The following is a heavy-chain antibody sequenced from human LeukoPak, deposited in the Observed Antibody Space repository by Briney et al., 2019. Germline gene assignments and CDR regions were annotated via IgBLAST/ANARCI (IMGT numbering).Heavy chain of an antibody. CDR1: CGSISSSSYY. CDR2: IYYSGNT. Sequence: SETLSLTCTVSCGSISSSSYYWGWIRQPPGRGLEWIGSIYYSGNTYYNPSLKSRVPMSVDTSKTKFSLKLGSVTAADTAVYYCARLGTQWLALGYFDYWGQGTLVTVSS. CDR3: ARLGTQWLALGYFDY. D-gene: IGHD6-19*01. J-gene: IGHJ4*02. V-gene: IGHV4-39*01.